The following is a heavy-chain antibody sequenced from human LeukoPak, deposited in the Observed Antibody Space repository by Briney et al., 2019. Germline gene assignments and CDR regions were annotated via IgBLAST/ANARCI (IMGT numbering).Heavy chain of an antibody. V-gene: IGHV4-59*01. CDR3: ARDPLYSSNWYVVPDY. CDR2: IFYSGRT. Sequence: ETLSLTCSVSGGSISSYYWSWIRQPPGKGLEWIGYIFYSGRTSYNPSLKSRVTISVDTSKNHFSLTLSSVTAADTAVYYCARDPLYSSNWYVVPDYWGQGTLVTVSS. D-gene: IGHD6-13*01. CDR1: GGSISSYY. J-gene: IGHJ4*02.